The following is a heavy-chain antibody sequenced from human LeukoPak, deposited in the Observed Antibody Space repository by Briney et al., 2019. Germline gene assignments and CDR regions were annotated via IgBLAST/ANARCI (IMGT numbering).Heavy chain of an antibody. Sequence: GGSLRLSCAASGFTFSSYSMNWVRQAPGEGLEWVSFISSSSSYIYYADSVKGRFTISRDNAKNSLYLEMNSLRAEDTAVYYCAGDPTYSGYDWFFDNWGQGTLVTVSS. CDR2: ISSSSSYI. D-gene: IGHD5-12*01. CDR3: AGDPTYSGYDWFFDN. V-gene: IGHV3-21*01. CDR1: GFTFSSYS. J-gene: IGHJ4*02.